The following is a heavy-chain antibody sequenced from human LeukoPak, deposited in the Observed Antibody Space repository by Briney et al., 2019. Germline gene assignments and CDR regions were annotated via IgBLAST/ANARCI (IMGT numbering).Heavy chain of an antibody. J-gene: IGHJ4*02. CDR3: ASLATSRLGTGYSAYDRDL. D-gene: IGHD5-12*01. Sequence: SETLSLTCTVSGGSISGSYWSWIRQPPGKGLQYIGYIFHGGSSNFNPSLKSRVAISVDTSRNQFSLKLSSVTAADTAVYYCASLATSRLGTGYSAYDRDLWGQGTLVTVSS. CDR2: IFHGGSS. V-gene: IGHV4-59*08. CDR1: GGSISGSY.